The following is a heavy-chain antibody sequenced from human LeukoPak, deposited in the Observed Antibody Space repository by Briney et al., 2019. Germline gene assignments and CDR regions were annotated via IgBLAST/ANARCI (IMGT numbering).Heavy chain of an antibody. CDR2: NNPNGGGT. CDR3: ARVNKLLLSGFDY. Sequence: ASVKVSCKASGYTFTGYYMHWVRQAPGQGLEWMGWNNPNGGGTNYAQKFQGRVTMTRDTSISTAYMELSRLRSDDTAVYYCARVNKLLLSGFDYWGQGTLVTVSS. D-gene: IGHD5-18*01. CDR1: GYTFTGYY. V-gene: IGHV1-2*02. J-gene: IGHJ4*02.